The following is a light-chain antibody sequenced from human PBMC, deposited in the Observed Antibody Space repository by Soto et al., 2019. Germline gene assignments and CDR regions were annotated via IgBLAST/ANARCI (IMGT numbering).Light chain of an antibody. CDR2: KAS. CDR3: QQYNSVMYT. J-gene: IGKJ2*01. Sequence: DIQMTQSPSTLSASVGDRVTVTCRASQSISSWLAWYQQRPGKDPKLLIYKASSLESGVPSRFSRSGSRKEVTLTISSLQPDDFATYYCQQYNSVMYTFGQGTKLEIK. V-gene: IGKV1-5*03. CDR1: QSISSW.